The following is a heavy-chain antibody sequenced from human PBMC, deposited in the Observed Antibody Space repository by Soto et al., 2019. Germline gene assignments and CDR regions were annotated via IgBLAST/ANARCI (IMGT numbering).Heavy chain of an antibody. D-gene: IGHD4-17*01. CDR2: ISYDGFSK. CDR3: AKVYGDFAYYFDAMDV. Sequence: QVQVVESGGGVVQPGRSLRLSCAASGFIVSSYGMHWVRQAPGKGLEWVAVISYDGFSKFYADSVKGRFTISRDNSQNTLYLQMQSLRAEDTAVYYCAKVYGDFAYYFDAMDVWGQGTTVTVSS. V-gene: IGHV3-30*18. J-gene: IGHJ6*02. CDR1: GFIVSSYG.